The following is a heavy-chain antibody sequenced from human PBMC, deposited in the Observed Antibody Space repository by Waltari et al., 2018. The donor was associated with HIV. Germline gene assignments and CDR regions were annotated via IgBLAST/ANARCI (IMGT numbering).Heavy chain of an antibody. D-gene: IGHD3-9*01. V-gene: IGHV7-4-1*02. J-gene: IGHJ1*01. CDR1: GSKFETYA. CDR3: ARGRSSRWFRPWGGFDT. CDR2: INTVSGQA. Sequence: QVRLIQSQSEVKKTGASLRISCQASGSKFETYAMNWLRQGPGQGLEWLGWINTVSGQATVLQSFFGRVDISLNNSLLTTFLEIKDLRLEDAATYYCARGRSSRWFRPWGGFDTWGQGT.